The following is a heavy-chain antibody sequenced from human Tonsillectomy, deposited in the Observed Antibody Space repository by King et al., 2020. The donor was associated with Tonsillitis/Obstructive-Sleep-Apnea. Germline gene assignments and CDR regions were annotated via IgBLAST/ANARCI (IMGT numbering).Heavy chain of an antibody. CDR2: INPSGGST. V-gene: IGHV1-46*01. Sequence: VQLVESGAEVKKPGASVKVSCKASGYTFTSYYMHWVRQAPGQGLEWMGIINPSGGSTTYAQKFQGRVTMTRDTSTSTVYMELSSLRSEDTAVYYCARAAQDCSSTSCYYLDYWGQGTLVTVSS. D-gene: IGHD2-2*01. CDR1: GYTFTSYY. CDR3: ARAAQDCSSTSCYYLDY. J-gene: IGHJ4*02.